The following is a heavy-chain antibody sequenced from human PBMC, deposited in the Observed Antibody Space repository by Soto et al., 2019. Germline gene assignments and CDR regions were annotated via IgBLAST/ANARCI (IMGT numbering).Heavy chain of an antibody. D-gene: IGHD1-26*01. V-gene: IGHV3-48*02. Sequence: GGSLRLSCAASGFTFSSYSMNWVRQAPGKGLEWVSYISSSSSTIYYADSVKGRFNISRDNAKNSLYLQMNSLRDEDTAVYYCARDRYSGSYDAFDIWGQGTMVTVSS. CDR1: GFTFSSYS. J-gene: IGHJ3*02. CDR2: ISSSSSTI. CDR3: ARDRYSGSYDAFDI.